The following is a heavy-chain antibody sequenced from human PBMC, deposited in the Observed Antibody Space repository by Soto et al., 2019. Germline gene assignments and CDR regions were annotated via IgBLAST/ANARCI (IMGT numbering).Heavy chain of an antibody. D-gene: IGHD3-10*01. J-gene: IGHJ6*03. V-gene: IGHV4-59*01. CDR1: GGYISSYY. Sequence: SETLSLTCTVSGGYISSYYWSWIRQPPGKGLEWIGYIYYSGSTNYNPSLKSRVTISVDTSKNQFSLKLSSVTAADTAVYYCARGMRVSGSYYNWRYYYYYYYMDVWGKGTTVTVSS. CDR2: IYYSGST. CDR3: ARGMRVSGSYYNWRYYYYYYYMDV.